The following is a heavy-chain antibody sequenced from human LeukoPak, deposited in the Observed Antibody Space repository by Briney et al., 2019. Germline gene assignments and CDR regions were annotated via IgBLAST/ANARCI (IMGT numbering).Heavy chain of an antibody. D-gene: IGHD3-22*01. CDR1: GFTFSSYA. CDR2: ISGSGGST. Sequence: GGSLRLSCAASGFTFSSYAMSWVRQAPGKGLEWVSAISGSGGSTYYADSVKGRFTISRDNSKNTLYLRMNSLRAEDTAVYYCAKAAKKYYYDSSGFIDYWGQGTLVTVSS. J-gene: IGHJ4*02. CDR3: AKAAKKYYYDSSGFIDY. V-gene: IGHV3-23*01.